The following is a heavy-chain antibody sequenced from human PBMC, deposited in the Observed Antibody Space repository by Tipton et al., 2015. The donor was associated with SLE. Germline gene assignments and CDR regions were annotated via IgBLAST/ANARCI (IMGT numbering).Heavy chain of an antibody. Sequence: LRLSCTASGGSISSYYWSWIRQPPGKGLEWIGYIYYSGSTNYNPSLKSRVTISVDTSKNQFSLKLSSVTAADTAVYYCARGWWFDPWGQGTLVTVSS. CDR3: ARGWWFDP. V-gene: IGHV4-59*01. D-gene: IGHD6-19*01. J-gene: IGHJ5*02. CDR2: IYYSGST. CDR1: GGSISSYY.